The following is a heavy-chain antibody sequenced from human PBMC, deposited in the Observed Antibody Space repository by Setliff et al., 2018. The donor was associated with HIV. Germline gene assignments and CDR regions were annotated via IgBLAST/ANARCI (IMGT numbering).Heavy chain of an antibody. CDR1: DGSISSSNW. J-gene: IGHJ4*02. CDR3: ARGANFWSGYDS. Sequence: KPSETLSLTCAVSDGSISSSNWWSWVRQPPGKGLEWIGEIYHTQNTNYSPSLKSRVTISVDKSKNQFSLKLTSVTAADTAVYYCARGANFWSGYDSWGQGTLVTSPQ. D-gene: IGHD3-3*01. V-gene: IGHV4-4*02. CDR2: IYHTQNT.